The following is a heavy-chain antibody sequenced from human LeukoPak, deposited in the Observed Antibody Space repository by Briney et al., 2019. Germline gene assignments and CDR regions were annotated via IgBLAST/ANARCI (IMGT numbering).Heavy chain of an antibody. J-gene: IGHJ4*02. CDR3: TRLSYYHDSNGYYYVLDY. V-gene: IGHV3-73*01. Sequence: GGSLRLSCAASGFTFSASSMHWVRQAPGKGLEWVGRIKSKAHSYATTYGASVKGRFTISRDDSKNTAYLQMNSLKTEDTAVYYCTRLSYYHDSNGYYYVLDYWGQGTLVTVSS. D-gene: IGHD3-22*01. CDR2: IKSKAHSYAT. CDR1: GFTFSASS.